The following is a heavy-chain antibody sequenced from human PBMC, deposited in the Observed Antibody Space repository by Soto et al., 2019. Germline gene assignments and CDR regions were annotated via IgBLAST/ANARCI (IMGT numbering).Heavy chain of an antibody. CDR2: IYHSGST. D-gene: IGHD6-19*01. CDR3: ARDNYSSGAIDY. J-gene: IGHJ4*02. V-gene: IGHV4-4*02. Sequence: NPSETLSLTCAVSGGSISSSNWWSWVRQPPGKGLEWIGEIYHSGSTNYNPSLKSRVTISVDKSKNQFSLKLSSVTAADTAVYYCARDNYSSGAIDYWGQGTLVTVSS. CDR1: GGSISSSNW.